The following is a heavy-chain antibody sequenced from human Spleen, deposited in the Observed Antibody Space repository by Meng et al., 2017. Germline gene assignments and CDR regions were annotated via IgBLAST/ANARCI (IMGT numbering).Heavy chain of an antibody. CDR3: ARVIVSGSYPPYFHY. D-gene: IGHD3-16*02. J-gene: IGHJ4*02. CDR2: IYHSGRT. Sequence: ESLKISCTVSGYSISSGYYWGWIRQPPGKGLEWIGSIYHSGRTFYNTSLKSRVTISVDTSKNQFSLKLSSVTAADTAVYYCARVIVSGSYPPYFHYWGQGTLVTVSS. V-gene: IGHV4-38-2*02. CDR1: GYSISSGYY.